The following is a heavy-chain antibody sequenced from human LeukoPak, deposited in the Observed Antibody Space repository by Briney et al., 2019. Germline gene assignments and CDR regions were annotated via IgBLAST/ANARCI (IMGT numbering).Heavy chain of an antibody. CDR3: ARAADCTSSSCSIDY. D-gene: IGHD2-2*01. J-gene: IGHJ4*02. Sequence: ASVKVSCKASGYTFTAYDVHWVRQAPGQGLEWMGWINPNSGGTNYAQKFQGRVTMTRDTSISTAYMELSRLRSDDTAVYYCARAADCTSSSCSIDYWGQGTQVTVSS. CDR2: INPNSGGT. V-gene: IGHV1-2*02. CDR1: GYTFTAYD.